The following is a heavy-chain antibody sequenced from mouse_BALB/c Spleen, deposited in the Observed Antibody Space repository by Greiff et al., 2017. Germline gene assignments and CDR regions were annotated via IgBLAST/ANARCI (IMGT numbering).Heavy chain of an antibody. Sequence: QVQLQQPGAELVKPGASVKLSCKASGYTFTSYWMHWVKQRPGQGLEWIGEINPSNGRTNYNEKFKSKATLTVDKSASTAYMQLSSLTSEDSAVSYCASSTMITARFAYWGQGTLVTVSA. CDR3: ASSTMITARFAY. CDR1: GYTFTSYW. D-gene: IGHD2-4*01. CDR2: INPSNGRT. J-gene: IGHJ3*01. V-gene: IGHV1S81*02.